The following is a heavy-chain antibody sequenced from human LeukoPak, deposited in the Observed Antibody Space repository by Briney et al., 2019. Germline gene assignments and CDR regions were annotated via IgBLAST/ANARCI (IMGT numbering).Heavy chain of an antibody. J-gene: IGHJ4*02. V-gene: IGHV4-39*07. Sequence: SETLSLTCTVSGGSISSSSYYWGWIRQPPGKGLEWIGSIYYSGSTYYSPSLKSRVTMSIDTSSSQFSLKLTSVTAADTAVYYCARDRPTLSYYDSSNYAKVLDSWGQGTLVTVSS. CDR2: IYYSGST. D-gene: IGHD3-22*01. CDR3: ARDRPTLSYYDSSNYAKVLDS. CDR1: GGSISSSSYY.